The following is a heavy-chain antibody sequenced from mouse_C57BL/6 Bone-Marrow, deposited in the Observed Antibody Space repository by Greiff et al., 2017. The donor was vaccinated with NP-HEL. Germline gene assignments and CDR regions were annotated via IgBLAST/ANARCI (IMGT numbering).Heavy chain of an antibody. J-gene: IGHJ2*01. Sequence: VQLKQSGAELVRPGASVKLSCKASGYTFTDYYINWVKQRPGQGLEWIARIYPGSGNTYYNEKFKGKATLTAEKSSSTAYMQLSSLTSEDSAVYFCAREDYYGSSFFDYWGQGTTLTVSS. CDR2: IYPGSGNT. CDR3: AREDYYGSSFFDY. D-gene: IGHD1-1*01. V-gene: IGHV1-76*01. CDR1: GYTFTDYY.